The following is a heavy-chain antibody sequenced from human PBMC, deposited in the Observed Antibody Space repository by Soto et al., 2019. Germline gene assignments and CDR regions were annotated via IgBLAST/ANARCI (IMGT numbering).Heavy chain of an antibody. Sequence: ASVTVSCKASGYTFTSYGISWVRQAPGQGLEWMGWISAYNGNTNYAQKRQGRVTMTTDTSTSTAYMELRSLRSVDTAVYYCASRRRVYYGMDVWGQGTTVTVSS. CDR1: GYTFTSYG. CDR3: ASRRRVYYGMDV. J-gene: IGHJ6*02. CDR2: ISAYNGNT. V-gene: IGHV1-18*01.